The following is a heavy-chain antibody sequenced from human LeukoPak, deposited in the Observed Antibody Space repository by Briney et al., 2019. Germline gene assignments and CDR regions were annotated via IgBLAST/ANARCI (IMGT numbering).Heavy chain of an antibody. V-gene: IGHV3-23*01. J-gene: IGHJ3*02. Sequence: PGGSLRLSCAASGFSFSSYAMSWVRQAPGGGLEWVSAISGSGGSTYYADSVKGRFTISRDNSKNTLYLQMNSLRAEDTARYYVTTYGDDDFDIWGQGTMVTVSS. CDR2: ISGSGGST. D-gene: IGHD3-10*01. CDR3: TTYGDDDFDI. CDR1: GFSFSSYA.